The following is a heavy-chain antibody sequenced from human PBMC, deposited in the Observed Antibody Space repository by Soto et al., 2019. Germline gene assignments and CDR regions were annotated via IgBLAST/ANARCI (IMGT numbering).Heavy chain of an antibody. Sequence: SETLSLTCAVYGGSFSGYYWSWIRQPPGKGLEWIGEINHSGSTNYNPSLKSRVTISVDTSKNQFSLKLSSVTAADTAVYYCARRFEYSSSTSYYYYYYMDVWGKGTTVTVSS. CDR3: ARRFEYSSSTSYYYYYYMDV. J-gene: IGHJ6*03. D-gene: IGHD6-6*01. V-gene: IGHV4-34*01. CDR1: GGSFSGYY. CDR2: INHSGST.